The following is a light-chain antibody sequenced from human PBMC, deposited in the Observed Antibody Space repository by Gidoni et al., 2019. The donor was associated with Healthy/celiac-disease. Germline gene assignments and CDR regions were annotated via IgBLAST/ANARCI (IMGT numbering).Light chain of an antibody. J-gene: IGKJ1*01. CDR1: QSVSSY. CDR3: QQRSNWHTWT. Sequence: DILLTQSPATLSLSPGERATLSCRASQSVSSYFAWYQQKPGQAPRLLIYDASNRATGIPARFSGSGSGTDFTLTISSLEPEDFAVYYCQQRSNWHTWTFGQGTKVEIK. CDR2: DAS. V-gene: IGKV3-11*01.